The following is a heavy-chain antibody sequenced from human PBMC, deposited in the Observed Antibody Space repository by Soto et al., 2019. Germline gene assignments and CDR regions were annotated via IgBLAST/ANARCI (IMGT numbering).Heavy chain of an antibody. CDR1: GGTFSSYA. V-gene: IGHV1-69*12. J-gene: IGHJ4*02. Sequence: QVQLVQSGAEVKKPGSSVKVSCKASGGTFSSYAISWVRQAPGQGLEWMGGIIPIFGTADYAQKFQGRVTITADESTSTAYMELSSLRSEDTAVYYCARRGPSNSYGYVPFDYWGQGTLVTVSS. CDR3: ARRGPSNSYGYVPFDY. CDR2: IIPIFGTA. D-gene: IGHD5-18*01.